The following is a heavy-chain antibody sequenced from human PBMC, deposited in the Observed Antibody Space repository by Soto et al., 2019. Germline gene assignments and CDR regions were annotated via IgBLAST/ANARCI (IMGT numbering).Heavy chain of an antibody. D-gene: IGHD4-4*01. CDR2: IWHDGSSR. CDR3: ARDGSHYDIDS. Sequence: QVQMVESGGGVVQPGRSLRLSCAASGFTFSAYGMHWVRQAPGKGLEWLAFIWHDGSSRNYADSVRGRLTISRDNSKNSLFLEMISLRDEDTAVYYCARDGSHYDIDSWGQGTLVTVSS. J-gene: IGHJ5*01. CDR1: GFTFSAYG. V-gene: IGHV3-33*01.